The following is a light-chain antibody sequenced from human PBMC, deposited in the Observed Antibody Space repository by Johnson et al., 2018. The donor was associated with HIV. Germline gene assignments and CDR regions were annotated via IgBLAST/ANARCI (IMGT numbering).Light chain of an antibody. CDR2: DNN. Sequence: QSVLTQPPSVSAAPGQKVTISCSGSSSNIGNNYVSWYQQVPGTAPKLLIYDNNKRPLGIPDRFSGSKSGTSATLGITGLQTGDEADYYCGTWDSSLSIYVFGTGTKVTVL. V-gene: IGLV1-51*01. J-gene: IGLJ1*01. CDR1: SSNIGNNY. CDR3: GTWDSSLSIYV.